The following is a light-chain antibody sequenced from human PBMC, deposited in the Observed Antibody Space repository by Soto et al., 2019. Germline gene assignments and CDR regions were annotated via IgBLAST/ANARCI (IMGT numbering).Light chain of an antibody. Sequence: QSALTQPPSASGSPGQSVTISCTGTSSDVGGYNYVSWYQQHPGKAPKLMIYEVSKRPSGVPDRFSGSKSGSTASLTVSGLQAEDEAYYYCSSYAGSNNVVFGGGTKLTVL. CDR1: SSDVGGYNY. CDR2: EVS. V-gene: IGLV2-8*01. J-gene: IGLJ2*01. CDR3: SSYAGSNNVV.